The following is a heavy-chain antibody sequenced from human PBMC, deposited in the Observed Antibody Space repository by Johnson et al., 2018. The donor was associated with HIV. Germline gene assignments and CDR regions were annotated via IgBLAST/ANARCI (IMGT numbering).Heavy chain of an antibody. CDR1: GFTVSYNY. V-gene: IGHV3-66*01. D-gene: IGHD2/OR15-2a*01. CDR3: ARSVSLVRGALDI. CDR2: IYSDSEK. J-gene: IGHJ3*02. Sequence: VQLVESGGGLVQPGGSLRLSCAASGFTVSYNYMYWVRQAPGKGLEWVSIIYSDSEKYYVDSVRGRFTISRDNAKNSLYLQMNSLRVDDTAVYYCARSVSLVRGALDIWGQWTMVTVSS.